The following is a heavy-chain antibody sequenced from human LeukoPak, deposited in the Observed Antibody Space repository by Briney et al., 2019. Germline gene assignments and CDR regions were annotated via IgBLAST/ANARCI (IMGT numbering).Heavy chain of an antibody. CDR2: ISAHNGNI. Sequence: ASVRVSCKASGHTFTSYGISWVRQAPGQGLEWMGWISAHNGNINYAQKLQGRVTMTKDTSTNTAYMELRSLTSDDTAVYYCARDGYFDCWGQGTLVTVSS. V-gene: IGHV1-18*01. J-gene: IGHJ4*02. CDR3: ARDGYFDC. CDR1: GHTFTSYG.